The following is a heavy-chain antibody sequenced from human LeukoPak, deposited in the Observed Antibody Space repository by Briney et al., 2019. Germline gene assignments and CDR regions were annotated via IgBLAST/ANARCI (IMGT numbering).Heavy chain of an antibody. CDR3: ARRDYGDAGRFDP. V-gene: IGHV4-39*01. CDR2: IYYSGST. CDR1: GGSISSSNYY. J-gene: IGHJ5*02. Sequence: SETLSLTCTVSGGSISSSNYYWGWIRQPPGKGLEWIGSIYYSGSTYYNPSLKSRVTISVDTSNNQFSLKVTSVTAADTAIYYCARRDYGDAGRFDPWGQGTLVTVSS. D-gene: IGHD4-17*01.